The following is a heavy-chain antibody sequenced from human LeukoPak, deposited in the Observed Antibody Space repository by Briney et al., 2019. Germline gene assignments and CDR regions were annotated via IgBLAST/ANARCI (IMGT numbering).Heavy chain of an antibody. Sequence: SVKVSCKASGGTFSSYAISWVRQAPGQGLEWMGRIIPILGIANYAQKFQGRVTMTRDTSISTAYMELSRLRSDDTAVYYCAAHDYGEVDYWGQGTLVTVSS. J-gene: IGHJ4*02. CDR1: GGTFSSYA. CDR2: IIPILGIA. V-gene: IGHV1-69*04. D-gene: IGHD4-17*01. CDR3: AAHDYGEVDY.